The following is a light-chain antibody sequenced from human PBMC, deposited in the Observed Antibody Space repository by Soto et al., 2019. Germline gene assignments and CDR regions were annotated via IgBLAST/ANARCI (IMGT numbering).Light chain of an antibody. CDR1: QSFGNY. Sequence: DIQMTQSPSSLSASVGDRVSITCRASQSFGNYLNWYQQKPGKAPKLLIYAASTLQSGVPSRFSGSGSGTDFILTISSLQPEDFATYYCQQSYSTPYTFGQGTKLEI. CDR3: QQSYSTPYT. V-gene: IGKV1-39*01. CDR2: AAS. J-gene: IGKJ2*01.